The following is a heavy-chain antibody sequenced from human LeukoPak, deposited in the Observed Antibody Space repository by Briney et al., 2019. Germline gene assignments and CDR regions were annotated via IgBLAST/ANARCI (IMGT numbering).Heavy chain of an antibody. D-gene: IGHD1-14*01. CDR2: IYTTGST. V-gene: IGHV4-4*07. J-gene: IGHJ4*02. Sequence: SETLSLTCTVSGGSMGSHYWSWVRKPAGKGLEWIGRIYTTGSTNYNPSLKSRATLSVDSSKNQFSLNLSSVTAADTAVYYCARESYEAEFDYWGQGTLVTVSS. CDR1: GGSMGSHY. CDR3: ARESYEAEFDY.